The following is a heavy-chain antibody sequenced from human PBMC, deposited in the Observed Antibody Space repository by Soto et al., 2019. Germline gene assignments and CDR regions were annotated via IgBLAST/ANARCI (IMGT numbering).Heavy chain of an antibody. Sequence: QVQLLQSGAEVKKPGASVKVSCKASGYTFTHYGITWLRQAPGQGPEWMGWISAYNGNRDYAQNLQDRVTMTTDTSTSTAYMELMSLRSDDTAVYYCARPQNDILTDSYTNFFDSWGQGTLVTVSS. J-gene: IGHJ5*01. CDR1: GYTFTHYG. CDR2: ISAYNGNR. D-gene: IGHD3-9*01. CDR3: ARPQNDILTDSYTNFFDS. V-gene: IGHV1-18*01.